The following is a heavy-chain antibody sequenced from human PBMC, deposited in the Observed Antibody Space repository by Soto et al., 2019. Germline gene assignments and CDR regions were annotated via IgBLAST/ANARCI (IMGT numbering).Heavy chain of an antibody. CDR1: GGSISSDGYY. Sequence: SETLSLTCTVSGGSISSDGYYWSWIRQHPGKGLEWIGYIYHSGTTYYNPSLKSRLTISVDTSKNQFSLDVTSVTAADTVVYYCASYGSSSFDSWGQGTLVTVSS. V-gene: IGHV4-31*03. J-gene: IGHJ4*02. CDR2: IYHSGTT. D-gene: IGHD6-6*01. CDR3: ASYGSSSFDS.